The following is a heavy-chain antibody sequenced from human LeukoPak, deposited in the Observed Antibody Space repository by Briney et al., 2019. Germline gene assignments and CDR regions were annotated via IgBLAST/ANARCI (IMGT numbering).Heavy chain of an antibody. D-gene: IGHD3-22*01. CDR3: AREGKYYYDSSGYYH. J-gene: IGHJ5*02. Sequence: PGGSLRLSCAASGFTFSSYWMHWVRQAPGKGLVWVSRINSDGSSTSYADSVKGRFTISRDNAKNTLYLQMNSLRAEDTAVYYCAREGKYYYDSSGYYHWGQGTLVTVSS. V-gene: IGHV3-74*01. CDR1: GFTFSSYW. CDR2: INSDGSST.